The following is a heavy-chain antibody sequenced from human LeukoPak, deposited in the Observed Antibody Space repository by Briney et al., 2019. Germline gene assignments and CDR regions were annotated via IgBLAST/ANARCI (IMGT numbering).Heavy chain of an antibody. J-gene: IGHJ4*02. CDR3: ASGAAAGNFDY. V-gene: IGHV1-69*04. CDR2: IIPILGIA. D-gene: IGHD6-13*01. CDR1: GGTFSSYA. Sequence: SVTVSCKASGGTFSSYAISWVRQAPGQGLEWMGRIIPILGIANYAQKFQGRVTITADKSTSTAYMELSSLRSEDTAVYYCASGAAAGNFDYWGQGTLVTVSS.